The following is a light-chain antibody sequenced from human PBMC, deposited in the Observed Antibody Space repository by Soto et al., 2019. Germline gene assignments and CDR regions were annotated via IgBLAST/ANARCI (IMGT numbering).Light chain of an antibody. CDR3: SSYTTSNTRQIV. V-gene: IGLV2-14*03. CDR1: SNDVGGYNY. Sequence: QSALTQPASVSGSPGQSITISCTGTSNDVGGYNYVSWYQHHPGKAPKLIIYDVSNRPSGVSIRFSGSKSDNTASLTISGLQPEDEADYHCSSYTTSNTRQIVFGTGTKVTVL. J-gene: IGLJ1*01. CDR2: DVS.